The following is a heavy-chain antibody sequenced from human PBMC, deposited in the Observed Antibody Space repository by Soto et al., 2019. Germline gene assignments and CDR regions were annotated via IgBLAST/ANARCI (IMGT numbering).Heavy chain of an antibody. CDR3: ATLPGPGYTYATFDH. Sequence: QVQLVESGGGVVQPGRSLRLSCVASGFIFSSYGLHWVRQAPGKGLEWVAFMSYDGSNIYYADSVKGRFTISRDNFKNTLYLQMNSLSAEDTAVYYCATLPGPGYTYATFDHWGQGTLVTVSS. D-gene: IGHD5-18*01. J-gene: IGHJ4*02. CDR1: GFIFSSYG. V-gene: IGHV3-30*03. CDR2: MSYDGSNI.